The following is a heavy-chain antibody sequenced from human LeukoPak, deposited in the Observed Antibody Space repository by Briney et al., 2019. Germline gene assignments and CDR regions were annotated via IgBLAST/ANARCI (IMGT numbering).Heavy chain of an antibody. CDR2: ISYDGGNK. V-gene: IGHV3-30-3*01. CDR1: GFAFSDYW. Sequence: GGSLRLSCAASGFAFSDYWMSWMRQAPGKGLEWVAVISYDGGNKYHADSVKGRFTISRDNSKNTLYLQMNSLRAEDTAVYYCARDSDRIADYYFDYWGQGTLVTVSS. D-gene: IGHD6-13*01. CDR3: ARDSDRIADYYFDY. J-gene: IGHJ4*02.